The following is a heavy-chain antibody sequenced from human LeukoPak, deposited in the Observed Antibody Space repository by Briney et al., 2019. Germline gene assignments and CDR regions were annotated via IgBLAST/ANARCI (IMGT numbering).Heavy chain of an antibody. CDR1: GYTFPNFG. Sequence: ASVKVSCKASGYTFPNFGITWVRHAPGQGLEWMGWISPNSGNTKSAQKFQGRVTMTTDTSTSTAYMELRSLRSDDTAVYYCARDRDSGYDDDAFDIWGQGTMVSVSS. CDR3: ARDRDSGYDDDAFDI. D-gene: IGHD5-12*01. CDR2: ISPNSGNT. V-gene: IGHV1-18*01. J-gene: IGHJ3*02.